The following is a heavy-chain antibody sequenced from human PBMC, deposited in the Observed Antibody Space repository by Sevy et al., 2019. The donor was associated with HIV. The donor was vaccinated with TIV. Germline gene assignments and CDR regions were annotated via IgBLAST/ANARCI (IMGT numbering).Heavy chain of an antibody. Sequence: GGSLRLSCAASGFTFSEYGMHWVRQAPGKGLEWVAVISHDGRNYKYNADFVKGRFTISRDNSKNTLDLQMNSLRAEDTAVYFCAKGPTSRAYYYGSGSYSLDDWGQGTLVTVSS. V-gene: IGHV3-30*04. CDR1: GFTFSEYG. J-gene: IGHJ4*02. D-gene: IGHD3-10*01. CDR3: AKGPTSRAYYYGSGSYSLDD. CDR2: ISHDGRNYK.